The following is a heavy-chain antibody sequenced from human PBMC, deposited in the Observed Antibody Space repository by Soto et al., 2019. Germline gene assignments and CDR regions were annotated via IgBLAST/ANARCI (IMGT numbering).Heavy chain of an antibody. Sequence: EVQLVESGGGLVQPGGALRLSCAASGFTFSSHSMNWVRQAPGKGLEWVSYISSSSSTIYYADSVKGRFTISRDKAKNSLDLQMNSLRAEDTAVYYCARDRLKDSSGYHAFDIWGQGTLGTVSS. D-gene: IGHD3-22*01. V-gene: IGHV3-48*01. J-gene: IGHJ3*02. CDR1: GFTFSSHS. CDR3: ARDRLKDSSGYHAFDI. CDR2: ISSSSSTI.